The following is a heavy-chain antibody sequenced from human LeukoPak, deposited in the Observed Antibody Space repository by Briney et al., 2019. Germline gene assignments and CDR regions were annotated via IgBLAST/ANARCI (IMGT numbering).Heavy chain of an antibody. CDR3: AKVAEGSGRYFPDS. J-gene: IGHJ4*02. Sequence: SETLSLTCTVSGDSINTNYWTWIRQPAGKRLEWSGRIYTSGSTNYNPSLKSRVTMSVDTSKNQFSLKLRSVTAADTAVYYCAKVAEGSGRYFPDSWGQGTLVTVSS. CDR1: GDSINTNY. D-gene: IGHD3-10*01. CDR2: IYTSGST. V-gene: IGHV4-4*07.